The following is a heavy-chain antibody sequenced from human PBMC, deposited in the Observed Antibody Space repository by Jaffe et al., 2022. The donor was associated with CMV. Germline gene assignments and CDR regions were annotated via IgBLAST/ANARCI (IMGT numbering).Heavy chain of an antibody. Sequence: EVQLVESGGGLVKPGGSLRLSCAASGFTFSNAWMSWVRQAPGKGLEWVGRIKSKTDGGTTDYAAPVKGRFTISRDDSKNTLYLQMNSLKTEDTAVYYCTTGTDIVVVVAATPDYYGMDVWGQGTTVTVSS. CDR3: TTGTDIVVVVAATPDYYGMDV. D-gene: IGHD2-15*01. V-gene: IGHV3-15*01. CDR1: GFTFSNAW. CDR2: IKSKTDGGTT. J-gene: IGHJ6*02.